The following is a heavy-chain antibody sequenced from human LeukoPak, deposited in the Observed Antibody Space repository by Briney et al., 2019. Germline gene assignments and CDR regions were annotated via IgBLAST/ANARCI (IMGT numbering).Heavy chain of an antibody. CDR3: AKDSDSWAFDC. CDR1: GFSFSVFW. J-gene: IGHJ4*02. CDR2: IKTDGSIT. V-gene: IGHV3-74*01. Sequence: PGGSLRLSCAASGFSFSVFWMHWVRQVPGKGPVWVSRIKTDGSITDYADSVKGRFTISRDNSKNTLYLQMNSLRAEDTAVYYCAKDSDSWAFDCWGQGTLVTVSS. D-gene: IGHD6-13*01.